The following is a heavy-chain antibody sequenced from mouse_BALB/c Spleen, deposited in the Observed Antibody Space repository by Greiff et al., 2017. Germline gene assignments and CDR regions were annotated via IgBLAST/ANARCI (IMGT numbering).Heavy chain of an antibody. V-gene: IGHV5-6-5*01. Sequence: EVKLMESGGGLVKPGGSLKLSCAASGFTFSSYAMSWVRQTPEKRLEWVASISSGGSTYYPDSVKGRFTISRDNARNILYLQMSSLRSEDTAMYYCARGRVSDYYGSSYDAMDYWGQGTSVTVSS. CDR3: ARGRVSDYYGSSYDAMDY. CDR1: GFTFSSYA. D-gene: IGHD1-1*01. J-gene: IGHJ4*01. CDR2: ISSGGST.